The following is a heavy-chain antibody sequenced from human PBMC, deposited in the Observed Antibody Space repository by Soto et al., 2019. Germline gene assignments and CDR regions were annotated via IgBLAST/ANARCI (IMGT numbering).Heavy chain of an antibody. Sequence: GASVKVSCKASGYTFTSYAMHWVRQAPGQRLEWMGWINAGNGNTKYSQKFQGRVTITRDTPASTAYMELSSLRSEDTAVYYCARSIVVVTALDYWGQGTLVTVPS. CDR3: ARSIVVVTALDY. D-gene: IGHD2-21*02. CDR2: INAGNGNT. V-gene: IGHV1-3*01. CDR1: GYTFTSYA. J-gene: IGHJ4*02.